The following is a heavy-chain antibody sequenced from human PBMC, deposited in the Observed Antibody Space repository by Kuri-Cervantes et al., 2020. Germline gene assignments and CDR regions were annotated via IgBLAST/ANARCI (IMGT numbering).Heavy chain of an antibody. Sequence: GGSLRLSCEASGITFSSYWMTWVRQAPGKGLEWVANIKEDGSEKNYLGSVKGRFTISRDNAKNSLYLQMNSLRDEDTAVYYCAKADEDIVVVVAATRTDYYYYGMDVWGQGTTVTVSS. D-gene: IGHD2-15*01. CDR2: IKEDGSEK. CDR1: GITFSSYW. V-gene: IGHV3-7*01. CDR3: AKADEDIVVVVAATRTDYYYYGMDV. J-gene: IGHJ6*02.